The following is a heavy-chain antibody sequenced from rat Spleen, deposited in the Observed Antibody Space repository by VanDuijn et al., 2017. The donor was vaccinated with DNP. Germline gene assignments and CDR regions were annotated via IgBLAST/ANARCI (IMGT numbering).Heavy chain of an antibody. CDR3: AKEHHGYNYHYYYAMDA. CDR1: GFTFSTYW. D-gene: IGHD1-4*01. V-gene: IGHV5-58*01. CDR2: INTDGGST. Sequence: EVRLVETGGDLVPPGRSLKLSCVASGFTFSTYWMFWIRQAPGKGLEWVASINTDGGSTYYPGSVKGRFTISRDNAEDTVYLQMNSLRSEDTATYYCAKEHHGYNYHYYYAMDAWGQGTSVTVSS. J-gene: IGHJ4*01.